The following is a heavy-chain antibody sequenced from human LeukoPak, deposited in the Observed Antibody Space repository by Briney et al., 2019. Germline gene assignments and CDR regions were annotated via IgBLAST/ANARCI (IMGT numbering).Heavy chain of an antibody. CDR1: GFTSSNYE. Sequence: PGGSLRLSCAASGFTSSNYEMNWVRQAPGKGLEWVSYISGSGSAIYYVDSVKGRFTVSRDNAKNSLYLQMNSLRAEDTAVYYCARGPPGNFDWFHWFDDWGQGTLVTVSS. CDR3: ARGPPGNFDWFHWFDD. V-gene: IGHV3-48*03. J-gene: IGHJ5*02. D-gene: IGHD3-9*01. CDR2: ISGSGSAI.